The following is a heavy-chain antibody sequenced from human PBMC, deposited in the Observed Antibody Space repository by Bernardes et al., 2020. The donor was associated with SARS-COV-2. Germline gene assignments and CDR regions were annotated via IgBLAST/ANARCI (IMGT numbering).Heavy chain of an antibody. J-gene: IGHJ3*02. D-gene: IGHD3-16*01. CDR2: IYWNDDK. V-gene: IGHV2-5*01. CDR1: GFSLISIGEC. CDR3: IHKLRSTSSHDAFDI. Sequence: SGPTLVKPTQTLTLTCSFSGFSLISIGECVGWIRQPPGKALEWLALIYWNDDKRYIPSLESKLTITKDTSKNQVVLTMTNADPVDTATYYCIHKLRSTSSHDAFDIWGRGTMVTVSS.